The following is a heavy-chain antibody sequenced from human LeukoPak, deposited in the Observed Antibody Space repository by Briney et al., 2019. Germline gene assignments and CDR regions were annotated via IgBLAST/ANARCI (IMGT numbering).Heavy chain of an antibody. V-gene: IGHV4-34*01. CDR2: INHSGST. Sequence: SETLSLTCAVYGGSFSGYYWSWIRQPPGKGLEWIGEINHSGSTRYNPSLKSRVNISLDTSKKQLSLKLSSVTAADTAVYYCARSYDYVWGSYRYPFDYRGQGTLVTVSS. CDR1: GGSFSGYY. D-gene: IGHD3-16*02. CDR3: ARSYDYVWGSYRYPFDY. J-gene: IGHJ4*02.